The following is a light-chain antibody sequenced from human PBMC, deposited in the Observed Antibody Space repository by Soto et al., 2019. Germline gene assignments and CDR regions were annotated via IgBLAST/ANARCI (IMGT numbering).Light chain of an antibody. CDR1: QSVSSSY. V-gene: IGKV3-20*01. CDR3: QQDAPLT. Sequence: EIVLTHSPGTLSLSPGERATLSCRASQSVSSSYLAWYQQKPGQAPRLLIYGASSRATGIPDRFSGSGSGTDFTLTISRLEPEDFAVYYCQQDAPLTFGGGTKVDIK. CDR2: GAS. J-gene: IGKJ4*01.